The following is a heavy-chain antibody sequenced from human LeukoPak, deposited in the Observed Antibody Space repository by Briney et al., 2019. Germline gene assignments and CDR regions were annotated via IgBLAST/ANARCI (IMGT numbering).Heavy chain of an antibody. CDR2: MYNRGST. CDR1: GDSISNYY. J-gene: IGHJ4*02. D-gene: IGHD3/OR15-3a*01. CDR3: ARAEKAGTGTLDY. V-gene: IGHV4-59*13. Sequence: SETLSLTCTVSGDSISNYYWSWIRQSPGKELEWIGYMYNRGSTIYDPSLKSRVTISTDTSKNQFSLRLTSVTASDTAVYYCARAEKAGTGTLDYWGQGTLITVSS.